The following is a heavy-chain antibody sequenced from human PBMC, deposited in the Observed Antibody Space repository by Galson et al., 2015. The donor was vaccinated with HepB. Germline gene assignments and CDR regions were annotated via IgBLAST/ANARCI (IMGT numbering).Heavy chain of an antibody. J-gene: IGHJ6*03. V-gene: IGHV4-34*01. D-gene: IGHD4-23*01. CDR3: ARVTGPGPGGYYYYMDV. CDR2: INHSGST. Sequence: SEPLSLTCAVYGGSFSGYYWSWIRQPPGKGLEWIGEINHSGSTNYNPSLKSRVTISVDTSKNQFSLKLSSVTAADTAVYYRARVTGPGPGGYYYYMDVWGKGTTVTVSS. CDR1: GGSFSGYY.